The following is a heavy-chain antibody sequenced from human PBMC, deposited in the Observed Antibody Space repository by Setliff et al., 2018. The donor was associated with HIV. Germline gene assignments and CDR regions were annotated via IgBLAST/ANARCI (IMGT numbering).Heavy chain of an antibody. CDR3: ARASNSFDI. CDR1: GFTFSTYS. J-gene: IGHJ3*02. Sequence: LSCAASGFTFSTYSMDSVRQAPGKGLEWVSYISSSSSSIYYADSVKGRFTISRDNAKNSLYPQMNSLRVEDTAVYYCARASNSFDIWGQGTMVTVSS. CDR2: ISSSSSSI. V-gene: IGHV3-48*01.